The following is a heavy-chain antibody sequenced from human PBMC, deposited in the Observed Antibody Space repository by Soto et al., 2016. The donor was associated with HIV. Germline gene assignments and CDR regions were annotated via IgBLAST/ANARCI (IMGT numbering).Heavy chain of an antibody. Sequence: EVQLVESGGGVVRPGGSLRLSCIVSGRTFIDFGMSWVRQVPGKGLEWVSGINWNGGITSYADSIKGRFTISRDNAKNSLYLEMHSLREEDTARYYCVSLDGSESYGYFESWGHGTQVIVSS. CDR1: GRTFIDFG. CDR2: INWNGGIT. CDR3: VSLDGSESYGYFES. D-gene: IGHD3-10*01. V-gene: IGHV3-20*04. J-gene: IGHJ4*01.